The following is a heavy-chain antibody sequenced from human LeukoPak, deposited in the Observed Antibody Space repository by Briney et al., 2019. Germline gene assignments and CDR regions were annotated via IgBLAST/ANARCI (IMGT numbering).Heavy chain of an antibody. J-gene: IGHJ4*02. CDR1: GFTFSSYE. D-gene: IGHD2-8*01. V-gene: IGHV3-48*03. CDR3: ARGAQEVLMVYAFYY. CDR2: ISSGGSTI. Sequence: PGGSLRLSCAASGFTFSSYEMNWVRQAPGKGLEWVSYISSGGSTIYYADSVRGRFTISRANAKSSLYLQMNSLRAEDTAVYYCARGAQEVLMVYAFYYWGQGTLVTVSS.